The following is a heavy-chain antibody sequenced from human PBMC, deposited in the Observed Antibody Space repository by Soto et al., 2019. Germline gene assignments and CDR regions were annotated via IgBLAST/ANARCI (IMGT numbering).Heavy chain of an antibody. CDR3: ARVRDCSSPRCYWVDY. V-gene: IGHV4-59*08. CDR1: GGSISSYY. J-gene: IGHJ4*02. CDR2: IYYSGST. Sequence: SETLSLTCTVSGGSISSYYWSWIRQPPGKGLEWIGYIYYSGSTNYNPSLKSRVTISVDTSKKQFSLKLSSVTAADTAVYYCARVRDCSSPRCYWVDYWGQGTLVTVSS. D-gene: IGHD2-2*01.